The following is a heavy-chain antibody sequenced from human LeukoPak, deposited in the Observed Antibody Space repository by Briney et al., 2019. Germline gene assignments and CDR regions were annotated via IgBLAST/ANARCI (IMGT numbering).Heavy chain of an antibody. Sequence: VKVSCKASGGTFSSYAISWVRQAPGQGLEWMGRIIPILGIANYAQKFQGRVTITADKSTSTAYMELGSLRSEDTAVYYCARNQKLRFLEWLPEGDAFDIWGQGTMVTVSS. J-gene: IGHJ3*02. D-gene: IGHD3-3*01. CDR3: ARNQKLRFLEWLPEGDAFDI. CDR1: GGTFSSYA. V-gene: IGHV1-69*10. CDR2: IIPILGIA.